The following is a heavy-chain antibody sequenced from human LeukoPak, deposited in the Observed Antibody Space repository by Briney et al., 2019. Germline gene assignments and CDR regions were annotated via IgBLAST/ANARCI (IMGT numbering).Heavy chain of an antibody. CDR1: GGFFSGYY. V-gene: IGHV4-34*01. Sequence: SETLSLTCAVYGGFFSGYYWSWIRQPPGKGLEWIGEINHSGSTNYNPSLKSRVTISVDTSKNQFSLKLSSVTAADTAVYYCARGPIQLWARGAFDIWGQGTMVTVSS. CDR2: INHSGST. J-gene: IGHJ3*02. D-gene: IGHD5-18*01. CDR3: ARGPIQLWARGAFDI.